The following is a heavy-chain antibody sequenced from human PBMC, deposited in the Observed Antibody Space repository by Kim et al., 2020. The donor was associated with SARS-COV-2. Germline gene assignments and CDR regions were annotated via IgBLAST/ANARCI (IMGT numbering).Heavy chain of an antibody. V-gene: IGHV4-39*07. CDR3: VRDKYSSSHTKINYGM. CDR1: GGSISSSSYY. D-gene: IGHD6-13*01. Sequence: SETLSLTCTVSGGSISSSSYYWGWIRQPPGKGLEWIGSIYYSWSTYYNPSLKSRVTISVDTSKNQFSLKLSSVTAADTAEYYCVRDKYSSSHTKINYGM. CDR2: IYYSWST. J-gene: IGHJ6*01.